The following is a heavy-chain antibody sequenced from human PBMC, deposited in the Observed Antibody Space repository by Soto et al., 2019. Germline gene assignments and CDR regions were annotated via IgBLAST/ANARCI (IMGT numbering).Heavy chain of an antibody. J-gene: IGHJ6*02. D-gene: IGHD1-26*01. Sequence: GGSLRLSCVASGFAFSTHAMSWVRQAPGKGLEWVSTFSGSGGNIYYAESVKGRLTISRDDSKNTLYLQMDSLRVEDTAVYYCARDPPWTVGPLAMDVWGQGTTVTVSS. V-gene: IGHV3-23*01. CDR1: GFAFSTHA. CDR3: ARDPPWTVGPLAMDV. CDR2: FSGSGGNI.